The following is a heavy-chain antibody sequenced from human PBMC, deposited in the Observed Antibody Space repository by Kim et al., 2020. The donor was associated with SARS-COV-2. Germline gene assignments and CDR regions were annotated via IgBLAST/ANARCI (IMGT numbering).Heavy chain of an antibody. D-gene: IGHD6-19*01. J-gene: IGHJ4*02. CDR1: GFTFSSYA. CDR3: AREEGAVAGVREAYYFDY. V-gene: IGHV3-30-3*01. Sequence: GVSLRLSCAASGFTFSSYAMHWVRQAPGKGLEWVAVISYDGSNKYYADSVKGRFTISRDNSKNTLYLQMNSLRAEDTAVYYCAREEGAVAGVREAYYFDYWGQGTLVTVSS. CDR2: ISYDGSNK.